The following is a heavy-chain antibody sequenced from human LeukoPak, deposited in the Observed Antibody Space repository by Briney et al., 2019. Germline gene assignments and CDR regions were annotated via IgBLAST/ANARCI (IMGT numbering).Heavy chain of an antibody. Sequence: SVKVSCKVSGYTLTELSMHWVRQAPGKGLEWMGGIIPIFGTANYAQKFQGRVTITTDESTSTAYMELSSLRPEDTAVYYCARLRADYYYYMDVWGKGTTVTVSS. CDR1: GYTLTELS. CDR2: IIPIFGTA. V-gene: IGHV1-69*05. D-gene: IGHD6-19*01. CDR3: ARLRADYYYYMDV. J-gene: IGHJ6*03.